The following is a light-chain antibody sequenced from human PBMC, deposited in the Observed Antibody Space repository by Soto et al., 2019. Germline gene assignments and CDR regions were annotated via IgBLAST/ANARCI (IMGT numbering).Light chain of an antibody. CDR2: EVS. V-gene: IGLV2-14*01. J-gene: IGLJ2*01. CDR3: SSYTTTFSVV. CDR1: SSDVGAYNY. Sequence: QSVLTQPASVSGSPGQSITISCTGTSSDVGAYNYVSWYQQHPGKVPKLMISEVSKRPSGVSNRFSGSKSGNTASLTISGLQAEDEADYYCSSYTTTFSVVFGGGTQLTVL.